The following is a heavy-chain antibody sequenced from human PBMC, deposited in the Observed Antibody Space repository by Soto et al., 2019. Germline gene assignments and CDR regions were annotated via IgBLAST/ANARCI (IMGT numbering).Heavy chain of an antibody. D-gene: IGHD3-9*01. CDR1: GFTFSNAW. J-gene: IGHJ4*02. CDR3: QAFEGHDILTGYHTTFDY. Sequence: GGSLRLSCAASGFTFSNAWMSWVRQAPGKGLEWVGRIKSKTEGGTTDYAAPVKGRFTISRDDSKNTLYLQMNSLKTEDTAVYYCQAFEGHDILTGYHTTFDYWGQGTLVTVSS. CDR2: IKSKTEGGTT. V-gene: IGHV3-15*01.